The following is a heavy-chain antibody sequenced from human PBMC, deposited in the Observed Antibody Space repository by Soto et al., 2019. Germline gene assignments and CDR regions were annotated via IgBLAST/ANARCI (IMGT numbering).Heavy chain of an antibody. J-gene: IGHJ6*02. CDR3: ARGIIAAANPYYYYGMDV. D-gene: IGHD6-13*01. Sequence: ASVKVSCKACGGTFSSYAISWVRQAPGQGLEWMGGIIPIFGTANYAQKFQGRVTITADESTSTAYMELSSLRSEDTAVYYCARGIIAAANPYYYYGMDVWGQGTTVTVSS. CDR2: IIPIFGTA. CDR1: GGTFSSYA. V-gene: IGHV1-69*13.